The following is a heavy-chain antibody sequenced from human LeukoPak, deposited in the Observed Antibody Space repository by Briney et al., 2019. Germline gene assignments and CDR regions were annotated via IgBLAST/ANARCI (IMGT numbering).Heavy chain of an antibody. CDR3: ARDWYSSGWYGTQPGY. D-gene: IGHD6-19*01. CDR2: INANIGNP. Sequence: ASVKVSCKASGYTFTTYSMNWVRQAPGQGLEWMGYINANIGNPTYAQGFTGRFVFSLDTSVSTAYLQISSLKAEDTAVYYCARDWYSSGWYGTQPGYWGQGTLVTVSS. CDR1: GYTFTTYS. V-gene: IGHV7-4-1*02. J-gene: IGHJ4*02.